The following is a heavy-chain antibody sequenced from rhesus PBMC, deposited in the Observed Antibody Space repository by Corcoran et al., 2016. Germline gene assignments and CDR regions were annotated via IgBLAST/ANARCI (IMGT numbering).Heavy chain of an antibody. Sequence: QVTLKESGPALVKPTQTLTLTCTFSGFSLTTSGMVVGWIRQPPGKALEWLALIYWEDDKRYSTSLKSRLTISKDTSKNQVVLTMTNMDPVDTATYYCARGGYFDYWGQGVLVTVSS. J-gene: IGHJ4*01. V-gene: IGHV2-174*01. CDR1: GFSLTTSGMV. CDR2: IYWEDDK. CDR3: ARGGYFDY.